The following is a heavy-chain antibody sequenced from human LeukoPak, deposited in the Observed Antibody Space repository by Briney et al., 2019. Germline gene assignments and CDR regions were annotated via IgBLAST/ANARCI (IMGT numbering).Heavy chain of an antibody. V-gene: IGHV4-59*01. CDR3: ARGPLHHPSGWPFWYFDL. CDR2: IYYSGST. CDR1: GGSISSYY. D-gene: IGHD6-25*01. J-gene: IGHJ2*01. Sequence: SETLFLTCTVSGGSISSYYWSWIRQPPGKGLEWIGYIYYSGSTNNNPSLQSRVTISLDTSKNKFSLNLTSVTAADTAVYFCARGPLHHPSGWPFWYFDLWGRGTLVTVSS.